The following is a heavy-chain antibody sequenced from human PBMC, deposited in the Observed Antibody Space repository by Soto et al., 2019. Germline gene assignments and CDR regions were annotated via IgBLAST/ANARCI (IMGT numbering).Heavy chain of an antibody. J-gene: IGHJ6*02. Sequence: ASVKVSCKASGGTFRSYTISWVGQAPGKGLRGMGRIIPILGIATNAQKFKGRVTITADKSTSKAYMRLSSLRSEDTAVYYCASSKSIAARYYYYYYGMDVWGQGTTVPVSS. CDR1: GGTFRSYT. CDR2: IIPILGIA. CDR3: ASSKSIAARYYYYYYGMDV. V-gene: IGHV1-69*02. D-gene: IGHD6-6*01.